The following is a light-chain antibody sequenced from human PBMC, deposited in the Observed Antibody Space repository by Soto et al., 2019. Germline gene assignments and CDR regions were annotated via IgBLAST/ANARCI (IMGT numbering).Light chain of an antibody. CDR3: QQYMSSVT. CDR1: QSVDSTF. V-gene: IGKV3-20*01. Sequence: EIVLTQSPGSLSLSPGQRATLSCRASQSVDSTFFAWYQKKPGQAPRLPIYGASKRDTGVPDRFSGSGSGTDFTLTISRLEPEDLAVYYCQQYMSSVTFGQGTKVEI. J-gene: IGKJ1*01. CDR2: GAS.